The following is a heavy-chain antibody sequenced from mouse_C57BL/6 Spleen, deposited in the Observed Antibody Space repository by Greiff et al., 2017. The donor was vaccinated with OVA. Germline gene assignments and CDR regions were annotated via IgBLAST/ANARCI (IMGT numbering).Heavy chain of an antibody. CDR2: IYPGSGNT. Sequence: VKLMESGAELVRPGASVKLSCKASGYTFTDYYINWVKQRPGQGLEWIARIYPGSGNTYYNEKFKGKATLTAEKSSSTAYMQLSSLTSEDSAVYFCARKVYYGNYVAMDYWGQGTSVTVSS. J-gene: IGHJ4*01. CDR1: GYTFTDYY. V-gene: IGHV1-76*01. D-gene: IGHD2-1*01. CDR3: ARKVYYGNYVAMDY.